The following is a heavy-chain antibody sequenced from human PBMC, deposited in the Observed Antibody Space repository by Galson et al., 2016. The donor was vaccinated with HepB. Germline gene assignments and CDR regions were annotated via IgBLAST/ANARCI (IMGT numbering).Heavy chain of an antibody. CDR3: ARGAHSTFDV. D-gene: IGHD3-16*01. J-gene: IGHJ3*01. CDR1: GDSVSGNGAAA. Sequence: CAISGDSVSGNGAAAWNWFRQSPSRGLEWLGRTYRRSTYYNDDTESVKGRITINTDTSKNQFSLQLNSVTPEDTAVYYCARGAHSTFDVWGQGTMVTVSS. CDR2: TYRRSTYYN. V-gene: IGHV6-1*01.